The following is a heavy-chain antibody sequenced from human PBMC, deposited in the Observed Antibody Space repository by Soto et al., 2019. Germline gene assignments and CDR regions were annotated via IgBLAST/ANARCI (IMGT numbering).Heavy chain of an antibody. CDR2: IWYDGSTA. CDR1: GFDFGSYG. J-gene: IGHJ6*04. D-gene: IGHD3-3*01. CDR3: ARAAVLGFFVPVFYGLDV. V-gene: IGHV3-33*01. Sequence: QVQLVESGGGVVQPGGSLRLSCVASGFDFGSYGMQWVRRAPGKGLEWMAVIWYDGSTAYYADSVKGRFTISRDNYKNTLSLHLNSLTAEDTAVYFCARAAVLGFFVPVFYGLDVWGNGTTVTVSS.